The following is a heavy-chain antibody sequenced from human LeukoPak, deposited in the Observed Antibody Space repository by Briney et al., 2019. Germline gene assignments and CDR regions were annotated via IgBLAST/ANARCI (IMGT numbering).Heavy chain of an antibody. CDR1: GYTFAIFG. V-gene: IGHV1-18*01. CDR3: ARAGATVTKFYDY. D-gene: IGHD4-17*01. CDR2: IGADNENT. J-gene: IGHJ4*02. Sequence: GASVKVSCKASGYTFAIFGVTWVRQAPGQGLEWVGWIGADNENTNYAQNFQGRVTMTTDTSTSTVYMELRSLRSDDTAVYYCARAGATVTKFYDYWGQGTLVSVSS.